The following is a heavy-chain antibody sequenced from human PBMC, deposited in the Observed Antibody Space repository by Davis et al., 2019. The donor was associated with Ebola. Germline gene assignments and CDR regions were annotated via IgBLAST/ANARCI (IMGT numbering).Heavy chain of an antibody. CDR3: AREAVVVPAAISWFDP. D-gene: IGHD2-2*01. CDR1: GGSISSYY. V-gene: IGHV4-59*01. Sequence: PSETLSLTCTVSGGSISSYYWSWIRQPPGKGLEWIGYIYYSGSTNYNPSLKSRVTISVDTSKNQFSLKLSSVTAADTAVYYCAREAVVVPAAISWFDPWGQGTLVTVSS. CDR2: IYYSGST. J-gene: IGHJ5*02.